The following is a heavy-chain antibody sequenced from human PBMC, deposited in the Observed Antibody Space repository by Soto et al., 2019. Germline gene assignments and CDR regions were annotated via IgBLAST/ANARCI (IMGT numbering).Heavy chain of an antibody. V-gene: IGHV2-26*01. Sequence: QVTLKESGPVLVKPTETLTLTCTVSGFSLSNARMGVSWIRQPPGKALEWLAHIFSNDEKSYSTSLKSRLTSXKXPXXSQVGLTMTNMDPVDTATYYCARHGRGVGARPLDYWGQGTLVTVSS. CDR3: ARHGRGVGARPLDY. CDR1: GFSLSNARMG. D-gene: IGHD1-26*01. CDR2: IFSNDEK. J-gene: IGHJ4*02.